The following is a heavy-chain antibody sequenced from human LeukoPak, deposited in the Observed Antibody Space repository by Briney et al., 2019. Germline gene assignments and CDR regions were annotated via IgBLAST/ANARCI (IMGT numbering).Heavy chain of an antibody. Sequence: PGGSLRLSCAASGFTFSSYWMSWVRQAPGKGLEWVGRIKSKTDGGTTDYAAPVKGRFTISRDDSKNTLYLQMNSLKTEDTAVYYCTTALPPPPLTYYYYMDVWGKGTTVTVSS. CDR1: GFTFSSYW. CDR2: IKSKTDGGTT. V-gene: IGHV3-15*01. J-gene: IGHJ6*03. CDR3: TTALPPPPLTYYYYMDV.